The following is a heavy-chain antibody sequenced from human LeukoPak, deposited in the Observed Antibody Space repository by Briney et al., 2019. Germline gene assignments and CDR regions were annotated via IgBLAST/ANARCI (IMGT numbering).Heavy chain of an antibody. V-gene: IGHV1-69*01. D-gene: IGHD4-17*01. CDR2: IIPIFGTA. CDR1: GGTFSSYA. CDR3: ARAEPDGDYAPRLIYYYGMDV. Sequence: SMKVSCKASGGTFSSYAISWVRQAPGQGLEWMGGIIPIFGTANYAQKFQGRVTITADESTSTAYMELSSLRSEDTAVYYCARAEPDGDYAPRLIYYYGMDVWGQGTTVTVSS. J-gene: IGHJ6*02.